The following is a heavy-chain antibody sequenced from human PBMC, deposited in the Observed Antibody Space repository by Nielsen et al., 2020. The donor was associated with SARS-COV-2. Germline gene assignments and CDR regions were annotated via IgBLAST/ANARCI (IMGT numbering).Heavy chain of an antibody. D-gene: IGHD3-16*01. CDR1: GFTFSSYA. CDR3: AKEHLVDRALIMYYFDS. V-gene: IGHV3-30*02. CDR2: IWYDGGNE. Sequence: GGSLRLSCAASGFTFSSYAMHWVRQAPGKGLEWVAVIWYDGGNEYYADSVKGRFTISRDNSKNTLYVQMISLRAEDTAVYFCAKEHLVDRALIMYYFDSWGQGTLVTVSS. J-gene: IGHJ4*02.